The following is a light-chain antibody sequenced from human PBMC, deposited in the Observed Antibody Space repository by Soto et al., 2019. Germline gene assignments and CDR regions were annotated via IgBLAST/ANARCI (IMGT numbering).Light chain of an antibody. CDR3: AAWDDSLNGWV. V-gene: IGLV1-44*01. J-gene: IGLJ3*02. Sequence: QSVLTQPPSASGTPGQRVTISCSGSSSNIGSNTVNWYQQLPGTAPKLLIYSNNQRPSGVPDRLSGSKSGTSASLAISGLQCEDEDDYYCAAWDDSLNGWVFGGGTKLTVL. CDR1: SSNIGSNT. CDR2: SNN.